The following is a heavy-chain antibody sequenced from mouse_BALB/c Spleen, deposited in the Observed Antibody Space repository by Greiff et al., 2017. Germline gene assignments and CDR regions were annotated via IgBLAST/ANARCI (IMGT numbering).Heavy chain of an antibody. V-gene: IGHV3-2*02. CDR1: GYSITSDYA. J-gene: IGHJ4*01. Sequence: ESGPGLVKPSQSLSLTCTVTGYSITSDYAWNWIRQFPGNKLEWMGYISYSGSTSYNPSLKSRISITRDTSKNQFFLQLNSVTTEDTATYYCARGGIYYGQEAMDYWGQGTSVTVSS. CDR2: ISYSGST. CDR3: ARGGIYYGQEAMDY. D-gene: IGHD2-1*01.